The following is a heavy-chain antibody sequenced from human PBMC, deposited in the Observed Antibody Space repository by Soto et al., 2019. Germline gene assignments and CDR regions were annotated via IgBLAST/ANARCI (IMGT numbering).Heavy chain of an antibody. CDR3: ARDWYEITYYSAAAGTLDY. J-gene: IGHJ4*02. V-gene: IGHV3-33*01. Sequence: GGSLRLSCAASGFTFSSYGMHWVRQAPGKGLEWVAVIWYDGSNKYYADSVKGRFTISRDNSKNTLYLQMNSLRAEDTAVYYCARDWYEITYYSAAAGTLDYWGQGTLVTVSS. CDR1: GFTFSSYG. D-gene: IGHD6-13*01. CDR2: IWYDGSNK.